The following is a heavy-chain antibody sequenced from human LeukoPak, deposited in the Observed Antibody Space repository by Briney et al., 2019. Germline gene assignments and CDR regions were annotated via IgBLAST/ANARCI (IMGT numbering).Heavy chain of an antibody. CDR3: ARGSAGHSSGYYYDGWFDP. D-gene: IGHD3-22*01. V-gene: IGHV3-53*01. CDR1: GFTVSSNY. J-gene: IGHJ5*02. CDR2: IYSGGST. Sequence: GGSLRLSCAASGFTVSSNYMSWVRQAPGKGLEWVSVIYSGGSTYYADSVKGRFTISRDNSKNILYLQMNSLRAEDTAVYYCARGSAGHSSGYYYDGWFDPWGQGTLVTVSS.